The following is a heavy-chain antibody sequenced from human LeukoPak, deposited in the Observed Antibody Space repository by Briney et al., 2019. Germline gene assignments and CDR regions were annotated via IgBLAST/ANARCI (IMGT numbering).Heavy chain of an antibody. CDR3: ARGLDSRDGYNSGY. D-gene: IGHD5-24*01. J-gene: IGHJ4*02. CDR1: GGSISSHY. V-gene: IGHV4-59*11. CDR2: IYYSGST. Sequence: SETLSLTCTVSGGSISSHYWSWIRQPPGKGLEWIGYIYYSGSTNYNPSLKSRVTISVDTSKNQFSLKLSSVTAADTAVYYCARGLDSRDGYNSGYWGQGTLVTVSS.